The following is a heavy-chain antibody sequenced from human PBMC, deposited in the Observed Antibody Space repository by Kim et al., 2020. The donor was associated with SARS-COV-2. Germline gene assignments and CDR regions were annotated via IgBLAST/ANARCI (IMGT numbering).Heavy chain of an antibody. CDR2: INDSGST. J-gene: IGHJ4*02. D-gene: IGHD3-9*01. Sequence: SETLSLTCVVYGGSFSGHYWSWIRQPPGKGLEWIGEINDSGSTNYNPSLKSRVTISVDTTKNQFSLKLTSVTAADTAVYYCARGPDFDWFLDFWGQGTLVTVSS. CDR3: ARGPDFDWFLDF. V-gene: IGHV4-34*01. CDR1: GGSFSGHY.